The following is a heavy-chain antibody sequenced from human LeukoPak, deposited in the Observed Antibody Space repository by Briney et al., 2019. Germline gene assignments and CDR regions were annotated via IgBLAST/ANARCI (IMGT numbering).Heavy chain of an antibody. V-gene: IGHV4-30-4*02. CDR1: GGSISSGDYY. D-gene: IGHD3-22*01. Sequence: SETLSLTCTVSGGSISSGDYYWSWIRQPPGKGLEWIGYIYYSGSTNYNPSPKSRVTISVDTSKNQFSLKLSSVTAADTAVYYCASYSYYYDSSGYFDYWGQGTLVTVSS. J-gene: IGHJ4*02. CDR3: ASYSYYYDSSGYFDY. CDR2: IYYSGST.